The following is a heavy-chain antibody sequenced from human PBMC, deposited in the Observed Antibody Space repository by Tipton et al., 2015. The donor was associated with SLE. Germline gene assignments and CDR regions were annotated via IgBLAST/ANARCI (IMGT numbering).Heavy chain of an antibody. V-gene: IGHV4-31*03. CDR3: ARADGSYFYYFMDV. CDR1: GDSFSSGGYY. J-gene: IGHJ6*03. CDR2: NYYTGDTYYSGNT. D-gene: IGHD3-10*01. Sequence: TLSLTCTVSGDSFSSGGYYWSWIRQRPGKGLEWLGYNYYTGDTYYSGNTFYNPSLQSRVSISVDTSENQFSLRLRSVTAADSAVYYCARADGSYFYYFMDVWGKGTTVTVSS.